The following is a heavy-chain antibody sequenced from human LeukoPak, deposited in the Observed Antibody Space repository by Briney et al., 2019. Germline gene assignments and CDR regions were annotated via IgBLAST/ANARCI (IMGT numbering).Heavy chain of an antibody. V-gene: IGHV3-48*04. CDR1: GFTFSDYG. Sequence: GGSLRLSCEASGFTFSDYGMNWVRQSPGKGLEWISYIDDTSGAIYYADSVKGRFAISRDNAKNSLYLQMNSLRAEDTAVYYCARSSISSSYTYWGQGALVTVSS. CDR3: ARSSISSSYTY. CDR2: IDDTSGAI. J-gene: IGHJ4*02. D-gene: IGHD2-2*02.